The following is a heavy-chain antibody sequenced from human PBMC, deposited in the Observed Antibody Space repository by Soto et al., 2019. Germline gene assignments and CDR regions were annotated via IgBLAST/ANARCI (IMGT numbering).Heavy chain of an antibody. V-gene: IGHV3-30*18. Sequence: QVQLVESGGGVVQPGRSLRLSCAASGFTFSSYGMHWVRQAPGKGLEWVAVISYDGSNKYYADSVKGRFTISRDNSKNTLYLQMNSLRAEDTAVYYCAKVSRWPGDYGDYFDYWGQGTLVTVSS. D-gene: IGHD4-17*01. CDR3: AKVSRWPGDYGDYFDY. CDR1: GFTFSSYG. J-gene: IGHJ4*02. CDR2: ISYDGSNK.